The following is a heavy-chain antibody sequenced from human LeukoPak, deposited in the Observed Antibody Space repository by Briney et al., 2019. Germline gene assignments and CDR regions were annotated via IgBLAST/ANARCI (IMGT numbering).Heavy chain of an antibody. Sequence: PGGSLRLSCAASGFSVSTTHMTWVRQAPGKGREWLSVFYRGGTKNYEESVKGRFSISRDNSKNTLYLQMSSLRAEDTAVYYCARVWEYYDILTGPGSYFYYMDVWGKGTTVIVSS. CDR2: FYRGGTK. D-gene: IGHD3-9*01. J-gene: IGHJ6*03. CDR1: GFSVSTTH. V-gene: IGHV3-53*01. CDR3: ARVWEYYDILTGPGSYFYYMDV.